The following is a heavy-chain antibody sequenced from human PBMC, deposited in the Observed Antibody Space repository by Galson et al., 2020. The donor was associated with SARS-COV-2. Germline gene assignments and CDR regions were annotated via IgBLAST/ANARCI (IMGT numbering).Heavy chain of an antibody. CDR2: NSSSSSYI. Sequence: KIGESLKISCAASGFTFRDYSMNRVRQAPGEGLEWVSSNSSSSSYIYYAHSVKARFTISRDNSKNSLYLQVNSLRAEDTAVYYCARDRGITGTTSGDYWGQGTLVTVSS. D-gene: IGHD1-7*01. CDR3: ARDRGITGTTSGDY. CDR1: GFTFRDYS. V-gene: IGHV3-21*01. J-gene: IGHJ4*02.